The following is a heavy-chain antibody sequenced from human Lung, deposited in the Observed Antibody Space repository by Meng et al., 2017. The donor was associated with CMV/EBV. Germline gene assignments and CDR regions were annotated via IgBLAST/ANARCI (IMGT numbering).Heavy chain of an antibody. V-gene: IGHV4-61*01. CDR2: IYVSKNT. D-gene: IGHD3-9*01. CDR1: GVSVTYNSYY. Sequence: SETLSLXCTVSGVSVTYNSYYWSWIRQSPGKGLEWIGYIYVSKNTKYNPSLQSRVTMSVDTTKNKVFLKLSSVTAADTAVYYCARDRAWLGRGSFDFWGQGXVVTVSS. CDR3: ARDRAWLGRGSFDF. J-gene: IGHJ3*01.